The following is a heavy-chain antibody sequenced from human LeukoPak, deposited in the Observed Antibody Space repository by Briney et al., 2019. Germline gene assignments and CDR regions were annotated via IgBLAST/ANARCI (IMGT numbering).Heavy chain of an antibody. CDR1: GYTFTGYY. D-gene: IGHD6-19*01. V-gene: IGHV1-2*02. CDR2: INPNSGGT. Sequence: ASAKVSCKASGYTFTGYYMHWVRQAPGQGLEWMGWINPNSGGTNYAQKFQGRVTMTRDTSITTAYMELSRLRSDDTAVYYCARDRSGSSGWYYFDYWGQGTLVTVSS. CDR3: ARDRSGSSGWYYFDY. J-gene: IGHJ4*02.